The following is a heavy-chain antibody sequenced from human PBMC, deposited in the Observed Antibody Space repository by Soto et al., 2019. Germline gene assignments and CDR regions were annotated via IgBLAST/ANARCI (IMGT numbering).Heavy chain of an antibody. CDR1: GFTFSSYA. Sequence: PGGSLRLSCAASGFTFSSYAMSWVAQVPGKGLEWVSSISKSSRYIYYADSVKGRFTISRDNAKNSLYLQMNSLRAEDTAVYYCARDYYDSFFDYWGQGTLVTVSS. J-gene: IGHJ4*02. CDR2: ISKSSRYI. V-gene: IGHV3-21*01. D-gene: IGHD3-22*01. CDR3: ARDYYDSFFDY.